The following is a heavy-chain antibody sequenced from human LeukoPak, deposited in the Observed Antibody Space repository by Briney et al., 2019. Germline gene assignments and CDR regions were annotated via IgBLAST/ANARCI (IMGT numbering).Heavy chain of an antibody. V-gene: IGHV4-59*01. CDR2: IYYSGST. D-gene: IGHD6-19*01. CDR3: ARDDLSSGWYNY. J-gene: IGHJ4*02. Sequence: PSETLSLTCTVSGGSISSYYWSWIRQPPGKGLEWIGYIYYSGSTNYNPSLKSRVTISVDTSKNQFSLKLSSVTAADTAVYYCARDDLSSGWYNYWGQGTLVTVSS. CDR1: GGSISSYY.